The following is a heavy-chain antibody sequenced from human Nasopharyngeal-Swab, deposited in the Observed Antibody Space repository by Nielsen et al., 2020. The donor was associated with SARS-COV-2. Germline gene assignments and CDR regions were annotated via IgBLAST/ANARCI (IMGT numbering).Heavy chain of an antibody. CDR3: ASTGYSSGWYLSTLYYYYGMDV. CDR1: GFTFSSYW. CDR2: IKQDGSEK. D-gene: IGHD6-19*01. V-gene: IGHV3-7*01. J-gene: IGHJ6*02. Sequence: GASLKISCAASGFTFSSYWMSWVRQAPGKGLEWVANIKQDGSEKYYVDSVKGRFTISRDNAKNSLYLQMNSLRAEDTAVYYCASTGYSSGWYLSTLYYYYGMDVWGQGTTVTVS.